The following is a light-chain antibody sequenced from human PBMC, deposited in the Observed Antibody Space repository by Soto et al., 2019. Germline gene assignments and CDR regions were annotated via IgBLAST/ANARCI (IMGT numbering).Light chain of an antibody. CDR2: EVT. CDR3: CSYAGSSSSI. V-gene: IGLV2-23*02. CDR1: SSDVGTYNL. Sequence: QSVLTQPASVSGSPGQSITISCSGTSSDVGTYNLVSWYQQYPGKAPRLMIYEVTKRPSGVSNRFSGSKSGNTASLTISGLQPEDEADYYCCSYAGSSSSIFGTGTKVTDL. J-gene: IGLJ1*01.